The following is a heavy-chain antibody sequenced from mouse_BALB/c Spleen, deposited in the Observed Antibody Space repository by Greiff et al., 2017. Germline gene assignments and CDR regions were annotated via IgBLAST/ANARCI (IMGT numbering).Heavy chain of an antibody. Sequence: QVQLQQPGAELVKPGASVKMSCKASGYTFTSYWMHWVKQRPGQGLEWIGVIDPSDSYTSYNQKFKGKATLTVDTSSSTAYMQLSSLTSEDSAVYYCTRGYYRYDVRYFDVWGAGTTVTVSS. V-gene: IGHV1S127*01. CDR1: GYTFTSYW. D-gene: IGHD2-14*01. CDR2: IDPSDSYT. CDR3: TRGYYRYDVRYFDV. J-gene: IGHJ1*01.